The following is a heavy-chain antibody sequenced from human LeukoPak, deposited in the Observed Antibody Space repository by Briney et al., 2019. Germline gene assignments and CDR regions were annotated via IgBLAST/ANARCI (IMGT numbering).Heavy chain of an antibody. Sequence: ASVKVSCKASGYTFTIYGISWVRQAPGQGLEWMGWISAYNGNTNYAQKLQGRVTMTTDTSTSTAYMELRSLRSDDTAVYYCARDQDCGGDCSIGPIDYWGQGTLVTVSS. CDR2: ISAYNGNT. CDR3: ARDQDCGGDCSIGPIDY. D-gene: IGHD2-21*02. CDR1: GYTFTIYG. J-gene: IGHJ4*02. V-gene: IGHV1-18*01.